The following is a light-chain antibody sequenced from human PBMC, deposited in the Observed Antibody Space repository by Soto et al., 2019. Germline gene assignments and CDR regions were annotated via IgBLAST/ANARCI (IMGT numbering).Light chain of an antibody. V-gene: IGKV3-20*01. CDR3: HQYGSSITWT. CDR2: AAS. J-gene: IGKJ1*01. CDR1: QSVTSNY. Sequence: VLTQSPGTVSFSPGERATLSCRASQSVTSNYLAWYQQKPGQAPRLLIYAASSRATGIPDRFSGSGSGTDFTLSISRLEPEDFAVYYCHQYGSSITWTFGQGTKVEIK.